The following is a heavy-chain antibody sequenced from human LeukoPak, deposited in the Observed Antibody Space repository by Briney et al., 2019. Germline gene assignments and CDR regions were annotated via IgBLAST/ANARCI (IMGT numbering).Heavy chain of an antibody. CDR3: ARVGGMVRGVTLYYFDY. CDR2: IYYSGST. CDR1: GGSISSYY. J-gene: IGHJ4*02. D-gene: IGHD3-10*01. Sequence: SETLSLTCTVSGGSISSYYWSWIRQPPGKGLVWIGYIYYSGSTNYNPSLKSRVTISVDTSKNQFSLKLSSVTAADTAVFYCARVGGMVRGVTLYYFDYWGQGTLVTVSS. V-gene: IGHV4-59*01.